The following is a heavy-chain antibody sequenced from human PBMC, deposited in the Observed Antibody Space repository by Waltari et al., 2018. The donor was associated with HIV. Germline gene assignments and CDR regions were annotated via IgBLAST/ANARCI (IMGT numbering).Heavy chain of an antibody. J-gene: IGHJ5*02. CDR2: MNTNSGGT. CDR1: GYTFTAYY. Sequence: QVQLVQSGAEVKKPGASVKVSCKASGYTFTAYYIHWVRQAPGQGLEWMGWMNTNSGGTNYPQKFKGRVTMTRDTSIKTAYLQLSGLTSDDTALYWCSRGGTILTGYYPSGVSWGQGTPVTVSS. CDR3: SRGGTILTGYYPSGVS. D-gene: IGHD3-9*01. V-gene: IGHV1-2*02.